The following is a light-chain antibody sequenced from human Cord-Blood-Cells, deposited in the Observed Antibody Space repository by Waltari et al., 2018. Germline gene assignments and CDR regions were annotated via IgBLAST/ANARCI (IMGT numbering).Light chain of an antibody. CDR2: EVS. CDR3: SSYTSSSTLYV. J-gene: IGLJ1*01. Sequence: QSALTQPASVSGSPGQSITISCTGTSSDVGGYNYVSWYQQHPGKAPKLMIYEVSKRPSGVSNRFSGSTSGNTASLTISGLQAEDEADYYCSSYTSSSTLYVFGTGTKVTVL. V-gene: IGLV2-14*01. CDR1: SSDVGGYNY.